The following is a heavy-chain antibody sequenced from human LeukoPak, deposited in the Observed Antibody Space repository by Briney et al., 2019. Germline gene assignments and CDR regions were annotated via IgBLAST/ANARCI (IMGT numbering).Heavy chain of an antibody. V-gene: IGHV4-4*09. J-gene: IGHJ5*02. CDR3: ARQRIQLSLTEGQTFTWFDP. Sequence: SETLSLTCTASGASISNYYWSWIRQTPEKGLEWMGHIHTSGESRYYPSLESRLTMSIDTSRNQLSLNLTSVTAADTAVYYCARQRIQLSLTEGQTFTWFDPWGQGTLVTVSS. CDR1: GASISNYY. CDR2: IHTSGES. D-gene: IGHD5-18*01.